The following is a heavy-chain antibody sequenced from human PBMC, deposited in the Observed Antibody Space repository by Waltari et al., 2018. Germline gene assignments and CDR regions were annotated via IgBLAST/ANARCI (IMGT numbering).Heavy chain of an antibody. CDR2: IYHSGST. D-gene: IGHD3-10*01. J-gene: IGHJ5*02. CDR1: GYSISSGYY. V-gene: IGHV4-38-2*02. CDR3: ARALSGGDRPSWFDP. Sequence: QVQLQESGPGLVKPSETLSLTCTVSGYSISSGYYWGWIRQPPGKGLEWIGSIYHSGSTYSRPSLKSRVTISVDTSKNQFSLKLSSVTAADTAVYYCARALSGGDRPSWFDPWGQGTLVTVSS.